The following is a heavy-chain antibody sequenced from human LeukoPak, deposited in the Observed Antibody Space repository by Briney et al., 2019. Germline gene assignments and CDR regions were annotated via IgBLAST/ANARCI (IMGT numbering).Heavy chain of an antibody. CDR1: GGSISSGSYY. CDR3: ARGRRYCSSTSCTDDFDI. V-gene: IGHV4-61*02. CDR2: IYSSGNT. D-gene: IGHD2-2*01. Sequence: SQTLSLTRTVSGGSISSGSYYWSWIRQPAGKGLEWIGRIYSSGNTNYNPSLKSRVTISVDTSKNQFSLKLSSVTAADTAVYYCARGRRYCSSTSCTDDFDIWGQGTMVTVSS. J-gene: IGHJ3*02.